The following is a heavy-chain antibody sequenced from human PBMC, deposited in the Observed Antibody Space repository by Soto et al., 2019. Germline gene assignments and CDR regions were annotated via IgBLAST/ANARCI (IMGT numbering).Heavy chain of an antibody. D-gene: IGHD2-15*01. CDR3: VRTSLVVAAATRENY. J-gene: IGHJ4*02. Sequence: EVQLVESGGGLVQPGGSLRLSCAASGFTFSSYWMHWVRQAPGKGLVWVSRINSDGSSTSYAESVKGRFTISRDNAKNTLHMQMNSLRAEDTAVYYSVRTSLVVAAATRENYWGQGTLVTVSS. CDR1: GFTFSSYW. V-gene: IGHV3-74*01. CDR2: INSDGSST.